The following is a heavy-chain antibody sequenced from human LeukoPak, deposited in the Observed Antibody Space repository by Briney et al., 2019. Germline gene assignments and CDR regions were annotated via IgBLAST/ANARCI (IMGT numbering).Heavy chain of an antibody. CDR2: IYYSGST. D-gene: IGHD5-24*01. J-gene: IGHJ3*02. Sequence: SETLSLTCTASGGSISSYNWSWIRRPPGKGLEWIGYIYYSGSTNYNPSLKSRVTISVDTSKNQFSLKLSSVTAADTAVYYCARGGRWLQFGAFDIWGQGTMVTVSS. CDR1: GGSISSYN. V-gene: IGHV4-59*01. CDR3: ARGGRWLQFGAFDI.